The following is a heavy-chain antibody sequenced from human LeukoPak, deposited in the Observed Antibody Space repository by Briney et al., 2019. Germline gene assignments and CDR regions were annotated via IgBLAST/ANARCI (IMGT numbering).Heavy chain of an antibody. CDR1: GGSVSSGSYY. J-gene: IGHJ3*02. V-gene: IGHV4-61*01. CDR2: IYYSGST. Sequence: SETLSLTCTVSGGSVSSGSYYWSWIRQPPGKGLEWIGYIYYSGSTNYNPSLKSRVTISVDTSKNQFSLKLSSVTAADTAVYYCARELHYGGNSVSALDIWGQGTMVTVSS. CDR3: ARELHYGGNSVSALDI. D-gene: IGHD4-23*01.